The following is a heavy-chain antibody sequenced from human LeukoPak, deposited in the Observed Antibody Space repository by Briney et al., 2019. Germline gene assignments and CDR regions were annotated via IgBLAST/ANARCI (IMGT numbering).Heavy chain of an antibody. CDR2: ISYDGSNK. CDR3: AKARIAVAGFFDY. D-gene: IGHD6-19*01. V-gene: IGHV3-30*18. Sequence: GGSLRLSCAASGFTFSNYGMHWVRQAPGKGLEGVAVISYDGSNKYYADSVKGRFTISRDNSKNTLYLQMNSLRAEDTAVYYCAKARIAVAGFFDYWGQGTLVTVSS. J-gene: IGHJ4*02. CDR1: GFTFSNYG.